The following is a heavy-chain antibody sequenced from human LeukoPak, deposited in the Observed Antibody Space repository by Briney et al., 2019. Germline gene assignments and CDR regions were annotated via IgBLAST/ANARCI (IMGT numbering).Heavy chain of an antibody. Sequence: ASVKVSCKASGGTFSSYAISWVRQAPGQGLEWMGRIIPILGIANYAQKFQGRVTITADKSTSTAYMELSSLRSEDTAVYYCARHVNPLNYFDPWGQGTLVTVSS. J-gene: IGHJ5*02. CDR2: IIPILGIA. D-gene: IGHD3-10*02. CDR1: GGTFSSYA. CDR3: ARHVNPLNYFDP. V-gene: IGHV1-69*04.